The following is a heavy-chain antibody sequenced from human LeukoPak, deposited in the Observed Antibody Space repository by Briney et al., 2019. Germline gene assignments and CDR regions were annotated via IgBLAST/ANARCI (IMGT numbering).Heavy chain of an antibody. CDR3: AKDFSYSHAGFDY. V-gene: IGHV3-9*01. J-gene: IGHJ4*02. CDR2: ISWNSGSI. D-gene: IGHD5-18*01. CDR1: GFTFDDYA. Sequence: GRSLRLSCAASGFTFDDYAMHWVRQTPGKGLEWVSGISWNSGSIGYADSVKGRFTISRDNAKNSLYLQMNSLRAEDTALYYCAKDFSYSHAGFDYWGQGTLVTVSS.